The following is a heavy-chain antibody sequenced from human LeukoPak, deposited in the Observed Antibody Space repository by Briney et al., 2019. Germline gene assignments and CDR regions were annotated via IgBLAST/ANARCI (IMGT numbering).Heavy chain of an antibody. Sequence: TSETLSLTCAVYGGSFSGYYWSWVRQPPGKGLEWIGEINHSGSTNYNPSLKSRVTISVDTSKNQFSLKLSSVTAAGTAVYYCARRLAGSGKDYWGQGTLVTVSS. D-gene: IGHD3-10*01. CDR3: ARRLAGSGKDY. CDR2: INHSGST. V-gene: IGHV4-34*01. J-gene: IGHJ4*02. CDR1: GGSFSGYY.